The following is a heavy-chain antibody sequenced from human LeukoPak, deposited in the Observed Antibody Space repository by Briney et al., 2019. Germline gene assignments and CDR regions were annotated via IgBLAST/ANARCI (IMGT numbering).Heavy chain of an antibody. CDR1: GFTLSSYW. CDR3: AKDPNGDYIGAFDG. D-gene: IGHD2-8*01. V-gene: IGHV3-23*01. Sequence: GGSLRLSCAASGFTLSSYWMSWVRQAPGKGLEWVSSITVNGGTTKYADSVRGRFTVSRDNSRNTVFLQMDSLRAEDTAVYYCAKDPNGDYIGAFDGWGQGTMVTVSS. J-gene: IGHJ3*01. CDR2: ITVNGGTT.